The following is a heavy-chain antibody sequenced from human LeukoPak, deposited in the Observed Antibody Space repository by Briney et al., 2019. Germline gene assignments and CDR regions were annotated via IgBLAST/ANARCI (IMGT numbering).Heavy chain of an antibody. CDR3: ARENGDYVRGPYGMDV. D-gene: IGHD4-17*01. V-gene: IGHV4-31*03. CDR1: GGSISSGGYY. J-gene: IGHJ6*02. CDR2: IYYSGST. Sequence: KPSETLSLTCTVSGGSISSGGYYWSWIRQHPGTGPEWIGYIYYSGSTYYNPSLKSRVTISVDTSKNQFSLKLSSVTAADTAVYYCARENGDYVRGPYGMDVWGQGTTVTVSS.